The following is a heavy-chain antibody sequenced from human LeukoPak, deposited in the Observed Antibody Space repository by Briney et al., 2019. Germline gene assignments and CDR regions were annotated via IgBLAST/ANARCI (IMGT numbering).Heavy chain of an antibody. CDR2: ISSSGSTI. CDR1: GFTFSDYY. V-gene: IGHV3-11*04. CDR3: ARMNYVSSGWGAPFDY. Sequence: GGSLRLSCAASGFTFSDYYMSWICQAPGKGLEWVSYISSSGSTIYYADSVKGRFTISRDNAKNSLYLQMNSLRAEDTAVYYCARMNYVSSGWGAPFDYWGQGTLVTVSS. J-gene: IGHJ4*02. D-gene: IGHD1-7*01.